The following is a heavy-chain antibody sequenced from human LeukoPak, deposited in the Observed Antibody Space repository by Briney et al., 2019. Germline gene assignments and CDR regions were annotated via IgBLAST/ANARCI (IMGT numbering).Heavy chain of an antibody. CDR1: GFTFSSFA. D-gene: IGHD2-8*01. V-gene: IGHV3-21*01. CDR2: ISKSSSYI. CDR3: ARDGAEYCTNGVCYAPVDP. J-gene: IGHJ5*02. Sequence: GGSLRLSCAASGFTFSSFAMHWVRQAPGKGLEWVSSISKSSSYIYYADSVKGRFTISRDNTKNSLSLQMNSLRAEDTAVYYCARDGAEYCTNGVCYAPVDPWGQGTLVTVSS.